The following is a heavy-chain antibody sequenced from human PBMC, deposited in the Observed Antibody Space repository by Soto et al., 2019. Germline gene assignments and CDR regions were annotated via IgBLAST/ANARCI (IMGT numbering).Heavy chain of an antibody. D-gene: IGHD1-1*01. CDR2: VYHSGST. V-gene: IGHV4-39*01. J-gene: IGHJ5*02. CDR1: GGSISSSDCY. CDR3: ARHVDLYCIKSNCNTYNWFDP. Sequence: SQTPPLPYSVSGGSISSSDCYWVLIHQPPRKGLQIIVSVYHSGSTSYNPYLKSRVAISVDTSKNQFSLKLSSVTATETAVYYCARHVDLYCIKSNCNTYNWFDPWGEGTLVTVSS.